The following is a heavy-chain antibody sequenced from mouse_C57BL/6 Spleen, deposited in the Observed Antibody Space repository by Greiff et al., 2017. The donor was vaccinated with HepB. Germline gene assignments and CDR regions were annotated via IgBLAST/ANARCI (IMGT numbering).Heavy chain of an antibody. CDR3: TRSSTTVVATDWYFDV. V-gene: IGHV1-15*01. D-gene: IGHD1-1*01. J-gene: IGHJ1*03. CDR2: IDPETGGT. CDR1: GYTFTDYE. Sequence: VQLQQSGAELVRPGASVTLSCKASGYTFTDYEMHWVKQTPVHGLEWIGAIDPETGGTAYNQKFKGKAILTADKSSSTAYMELRSRTSKDSAVYYCTRSSTTVVATDWYFDVWGTGTTVTVSS.